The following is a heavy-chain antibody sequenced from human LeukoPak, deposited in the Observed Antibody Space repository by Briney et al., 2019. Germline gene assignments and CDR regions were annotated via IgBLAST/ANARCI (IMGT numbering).Heavy chain of an antibody. J-gene: IGHJ4*02. CDR3: ARVSEGDYFDY. V-gene: IGHV4-30-2*01. CDR1: GGSISSGGYS. D-gene: IGHD3-16*01. CDR2: IYHSGST. Sequence: SQTLSLTCAVSGGSISSGGYSWSWIRQPPGKGLEWIGYIYHSGSTYYNPSLKSRVTISVDRSKNQFSLKLSSVTAADTAVYYCARVSEGDYFDYWGQGTLVTVSS.